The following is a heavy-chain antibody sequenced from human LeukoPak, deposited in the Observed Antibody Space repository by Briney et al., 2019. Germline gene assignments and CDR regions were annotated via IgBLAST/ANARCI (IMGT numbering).Heavy chain of an antibody. J-gene: IGHJ6*03. D-gene: IGHD2-2*01. CDR3: AREVVVPAALSYYYYYYMDV. V-gene: IGHV3-7*01. CDR1: GFTFTSYW. Sequence: GGSLRLSCAASGFTFTSYWMTWVRRAPGKGLEWVANIREDGSERYYVASVKGRFTVSRDNAKKSLSLQVNSLRAEDTAVYYCAREVVVPAALSYYYYYYMDVWGKGTTVTVSS. CDR2: IREDGSER.